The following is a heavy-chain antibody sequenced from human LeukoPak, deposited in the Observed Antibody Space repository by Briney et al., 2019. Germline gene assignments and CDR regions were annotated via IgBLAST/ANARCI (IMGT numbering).Heavy chain of an antibody. CDR1: GYSFTNYW. D-gene: IGHD3-9*01. Sequence: GESLKISCKGSGYSFTNYWIGWVRQMPGKGLEWMGIIYPGDSDTRYSPSFQGQVTISADKSISTAYLQWSSLKASDTAMYYCARHHYDISIRIDYWGQGTLVTVSS. J-gene: IGHJ4*02. CDR3: ARHHYDISIRIDY. V-gene: IGHV5-51*01. CDR2: IYPGDSDT.